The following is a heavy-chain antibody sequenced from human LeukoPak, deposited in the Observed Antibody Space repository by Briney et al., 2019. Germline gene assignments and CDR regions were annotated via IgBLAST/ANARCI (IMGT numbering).Heavy chain of an antibody. V-gene: IGHV3-48*03. D-gene: IGHD6-13*01. CDR1: GFPFSSYA. Sequence: GGSLRLSCAASGFPFSSYAMSWVRQAPGKGLEWVPYISSSGSTIYYADSVKGRFTISRDNAKNSLYLQMNSLRAEDTAVYYCARERYSSSSKDFDYWGQGTLVTVSS. CDR2: ISSSGSTI. J-gene: IGHJ4*02. CDR3: ARERYSSSSKDFDY.